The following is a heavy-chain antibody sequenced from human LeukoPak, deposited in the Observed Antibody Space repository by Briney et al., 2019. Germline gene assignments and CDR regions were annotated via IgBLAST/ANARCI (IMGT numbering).Heavy chain of an antibody. CDR1: GFTFSDYY. CDR3: ARARSDYDSNFPTDY. V-gene: IGHV3-11*04. Sequence: GGSLRLSCAASGFTFSDYYMSWIRQAPGKGLEWVSYISSSGSTIYYADSVKGRFTISRDNAKNSLYLQMNSLRAEDTAVYYCARARSDYDSNFPTDYWGQGTLVTVSS. CDR2: ISSSGSTI. D-gene: IGHD3-22*01. J-gene: IGHJ4*02.